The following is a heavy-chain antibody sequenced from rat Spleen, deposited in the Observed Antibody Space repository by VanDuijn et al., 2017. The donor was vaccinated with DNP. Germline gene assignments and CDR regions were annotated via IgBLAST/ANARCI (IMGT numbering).Heavy chain of an antibody. CDR3: ARQLQYWYFDF. CDR1: GFTFSDYN. Sequence: EVQLVESGGGLVQPGRSLKLSCAASGFTFSDYNMAWVRQAPKKGLEWVATISYDGSSTYYRDSGKGRFTISRDNAKSTRYLQMDSQRSEDTATYYCARQLQYWYFDFWGPGTMVTVSS. CDR2: ISYDGSST. J-gene: IGHJ1*01. V-gene: IGHV5-7*01. D-gene: IGHD1-1*01.